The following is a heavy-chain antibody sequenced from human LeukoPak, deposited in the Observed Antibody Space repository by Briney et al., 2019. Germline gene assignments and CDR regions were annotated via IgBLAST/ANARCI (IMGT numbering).Heavy chain of an antibody. V-gene: IGHV3-33*06. Sequence: TGGSLRLSCAASGFSFSNYGMHWVRQAPGKRLEWVAVIWYDGSSEYYVDSVKGRFTISRDNSKNTLYLQMNSLRAEDTAVYYCAKGIKNFYYYMDVWGKGTTVTVTS. CDR3: AKGIKNFYYYMDV. CDR1: GFSFSNYG. CDR2: IWYDGSSE. J-gene: IGHJ6*03.